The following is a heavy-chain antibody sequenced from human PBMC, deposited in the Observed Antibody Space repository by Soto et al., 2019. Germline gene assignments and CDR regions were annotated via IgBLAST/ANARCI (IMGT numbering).Heavy chain of an antibody. CDR1: GYTFTSYG. V-gene: IGHV1-18*01. J-gene: IGHJ2*01. Sequence: QVQLVQSGAEVKKPGASVKVSCKASGYTFTSYGISWVRQAPGQGLEWMGWISAYNGNTNYAQKLQGRVTMTTDTSTITAYMELRSLRSDDTAVYYCARDSVTMRWYLHWYFDLWGRGTLVTVSS. D-gene: IGHD2-15*01. CDR2: ISAYNGNT. CDR3: ARDSVTMRWYLHWYFDL.